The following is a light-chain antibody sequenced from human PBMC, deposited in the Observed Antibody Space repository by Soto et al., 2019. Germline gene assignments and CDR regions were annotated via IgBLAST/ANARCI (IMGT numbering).Light chain of an antibody. J-gene: IGKJ1*01. V-gene: IGKV1-5*03. Sequence: DIQMTQSPSTLSASVGDRVTITGRASQSITDWLAWYQQKPGKAPKFLIYKASNLEGGVPSRFSGSGSGTEFTLTISSVQPDVFATYYCQYWDDYSWTFGQGTKVEIK. CDR2: KAS. CDR3: QYWDDYSWT. CDR1: QSITDW.